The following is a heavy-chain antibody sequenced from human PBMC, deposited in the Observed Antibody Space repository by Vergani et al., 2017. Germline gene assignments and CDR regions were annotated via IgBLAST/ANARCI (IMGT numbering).Heavy chain of an antibody. CDR2: IIPIFGTA. J-gene: IGHJ6*02. D-gene: IGHD3-16*01. CDR3: AGSKGEVNPYYYGMDV. V-gene: IGHV1-69*01. CDR1: GGTFSSYA. Sequence: QVQLVQSGAEVKKPGSSVKVSCKASGGTFSSYAISWVRQAPGQGLEWMGGIIPIFGTAHYAQKFQGRVTITADESTSTAYMELSSLRSEDTAVYYCAGSKGEVNPYYYGMDVWGQGTTVTVSS.